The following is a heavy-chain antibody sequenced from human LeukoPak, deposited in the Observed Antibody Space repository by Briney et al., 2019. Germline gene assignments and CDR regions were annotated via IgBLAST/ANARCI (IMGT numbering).Heavy chain of an antibody. CDR2: INPSGGST. CDR1: GYTFTSYY. CDR3: ARDNKGQQLVQGAFDI. V-gene: IGHV1-46*01. Sequence: ASVKVSCKASGYTFTSYYMHWVRQAPGQGLEWMGIINPSGGSTSYAQKFQGRVTMTRDTSTSTVYMELGSLRSEDTAVYYCARDNKGQQLVQGAFDIWGQGTMVTVSS. J-gene: IGHJ3*02. D-gene: IGHD6-13*01.